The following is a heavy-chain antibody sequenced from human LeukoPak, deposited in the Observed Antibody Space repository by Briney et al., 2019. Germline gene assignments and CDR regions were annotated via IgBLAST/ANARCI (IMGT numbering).Heavy chain of an antibody. CDR2: INHSGST. V-gene: IGHV4-34*01. Sequence: PSETLSLTCAVYGGSFSGYYWSWIRQPPGKGLEWIGEINHSGSTNYNPSLKSRVTISVDTSKNQFSLKLSSVTAADTAVYYCARGRVVTGKRGTNRFDPWGQGTLVTVSS. D-gene: IGHD2-21*02. CDR3: ARGRVVTGKRGTNRFDP. J-gene: IGHJ5*02. CDR1: GGSFSGYY.